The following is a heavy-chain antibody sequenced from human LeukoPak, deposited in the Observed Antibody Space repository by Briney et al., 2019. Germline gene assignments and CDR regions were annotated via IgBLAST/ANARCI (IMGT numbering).Heavy chain of an antibody. Sequence: GGSLRLSCAASGFTFSSYWMSWVRQAPGKGLEWVANIKQDGREKYYVDSVKGRFTISRDNAENSLYLQMNSLRAEDTALYYCAKDKGYSGYDHFDYWGQGTLVTVSS. CDR3: AKDKGYSGYDHFDY. D-gene: IGHD5-12*01. CDR2: IKQDGREK. V-gene: IGHV3-7*03. CDR1: GFTFSSYW. J-gene: IGHJ4*02.